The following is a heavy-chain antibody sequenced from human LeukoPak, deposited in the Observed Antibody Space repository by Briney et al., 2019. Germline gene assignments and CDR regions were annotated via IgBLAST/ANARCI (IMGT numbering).Heavy chain of an antibody. CDR1: GFTFDDYG. Sequence: GGSLRLSCAASGFTFDDYGMSWVCQAPGKGLEWVFGINWNGGSTGYADSVRGRYTISRDSAKNSLYLQMNSLIAEDTALYYCARRGDHDYWGQGTLVTVSS. CDR2: INWNGGST. D-gene: IGHD7-27*01. J-gene: IGHJ4*02. V-gene: IGHV3-20*04. CDR3: ARRGDHDY.